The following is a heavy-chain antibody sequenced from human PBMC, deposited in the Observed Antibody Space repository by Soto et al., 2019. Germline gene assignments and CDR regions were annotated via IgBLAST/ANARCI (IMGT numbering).Heavy chain of an antibody. CDR2: INHSGST. V-gene: IGHV4-34*01. J-gene: IGHJ4*02. CDR3: ARGPNRRGIIAARDRNAPNFDY. Sequence: ASETLSLTCAVYGGSFSGYYWSWIRQPPGKGLEWIGEINHSGSTNYNPSLKSRVTISVDTSKNQFSLKLSSVTAADTAVYYCARGPNRRGIIAARDRNAPNFDYWGQGTLVTVSS. D-gene: IGHD6-6*01. CDR1: GGSFSGYY.